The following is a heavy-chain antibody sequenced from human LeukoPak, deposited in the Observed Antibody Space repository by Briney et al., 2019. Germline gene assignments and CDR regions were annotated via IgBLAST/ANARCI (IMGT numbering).Heavy chain of an antibody. Sequence: GGSLRLSCEVSGFTFSSYVMSWVRQAPGKGPEWVAYIGGSDGITSYADSVKGRFTISRDNSKNTVYLEMNSLRAEDTAVYYCAGCSSWYGPLDYWGQGTLVTVSS. J-gene: IGHJ4*02. D-gene: IGHD6-13*01. CDR3: AGCSSWYGPLDY. CDR2: IGGSDGIT. CDR1: GFTFSSYV. V-gene: IGHV3-23*01.